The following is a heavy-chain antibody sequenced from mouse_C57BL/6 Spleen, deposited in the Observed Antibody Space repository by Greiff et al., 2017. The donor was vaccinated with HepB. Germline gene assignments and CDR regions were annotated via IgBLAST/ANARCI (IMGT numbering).Heavy chain of an antibody. CDR2: IWSDGST. CDR3: AREGTYYGSTYYYAMDY. J-gene: IGHJ4*01. V-gene: IGHV2-6*03. D-gene: IGHD1-1*01. Sequence: QVQLKESGPGLVAPSQSLSITCTVSGFSLTSYGVHWVRQPPGKGLEWLVVIWSDGSTTYNSALKSRLSISKDNSKSQVFLKMNSLQTDDTAMYYCAREGTYYGSTYYYAMDYWGQGTSVTVSS. CDR1: GFSLTSYG.